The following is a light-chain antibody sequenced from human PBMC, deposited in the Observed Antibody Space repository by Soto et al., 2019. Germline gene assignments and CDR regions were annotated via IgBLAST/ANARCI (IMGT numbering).Light chain of an antibody. CDR2: NAS. J-gene: IGKJ1*01. Sequence: EIVLSQSPGTLSLSPGERATLSCRASQSVSSSYLAWYQQKPGQAPRLLIYNASNRTTGIPDRFSGSGSGTDFTLTINRLEPADFAVYFCQQYSSSQGWTFGQGTKVDIK. CDR3: QQYSSSQGWT. CDR1: QSVSSSY. V-gene: IGKV3-20*01.